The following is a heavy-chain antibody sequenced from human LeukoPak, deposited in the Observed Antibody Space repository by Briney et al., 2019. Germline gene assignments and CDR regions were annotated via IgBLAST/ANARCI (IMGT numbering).Heavy chain of an antibody. J-gene: IGHJ4*02. CDR2: INPNSGGT. D-gene: IGHD4-23*01. CDR3: ASVDYGGVGFDY. Sequence: ASVKVSCKASGYAFTGYYMHWVRQAPGQGLEWMGWINPNSGGTNYAQKFQGRVTMTRDTSISTAYMEPSRLRSDDTAVYYCASVDYGGVGFDYWGQGTLVTVSS. CDR1: GYAFTGYY. V-gene: IGHV1-2*02.